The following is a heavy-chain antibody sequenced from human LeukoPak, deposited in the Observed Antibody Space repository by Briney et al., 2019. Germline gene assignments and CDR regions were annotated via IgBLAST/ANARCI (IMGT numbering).Heavy chain of an antibody. CDR2: ISSSSSYI. V-gene: IGHV3-21*01. Sequence: GGSLRLSCAASGFTFSSYSMNWVRQAPGKGLEWVSSISSSSSYIHYADSVKGRFTISRDNAKSSLYLQMNSLRAEDTAVYYCARDSVGATLYYYGMDVWGQGTTVTVSS. CDR3: ARDSVGATLYYYGMDV. D-gene: IGHD1-26*01. CDR1: GFTFSSYS. J-gene: IGHJ6*02.